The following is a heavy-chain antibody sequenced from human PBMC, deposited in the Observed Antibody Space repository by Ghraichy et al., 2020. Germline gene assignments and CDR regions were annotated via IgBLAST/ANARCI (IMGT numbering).Heavy chain of an antibody. V-gene: IGHV3-30-3*01. D-gene: IGHD5-18*01. CDR2: ISYDGSNK. CDR1: GFTFSSYA. J-gene: IGHJ3*02. CDR3: ARDPRRGYSYGGDAFDI. Sequence: GGSLRLSCAASGFTFSSYAMHWVHQAPGKGLEWVAVISYDGSNKYHADSVKGRFTISRDNSKNTLYLQMNSLRAEDTAVYYCARDPRRGYSYGGDAFDIWGQGTMVTVSS.